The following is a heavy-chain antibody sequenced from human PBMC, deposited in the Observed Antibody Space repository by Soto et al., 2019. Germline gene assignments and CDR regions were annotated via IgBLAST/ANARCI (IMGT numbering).Heavy chain of an antibody. CDR1: GYTFSSYF. CDR3: ARDLPPVDY. Sequence: QVQLVQSGAEVKKPGASVKVSCKASGYTFSSYFISWVRQAPGQGLEWMGWISAYNGNTNYAQNLQGRFTMTTDTSTGTAYMALRSLRSDDTSVYSCARDLPPVDYWGQGTLVTVSS. CDR2: ISAYNGNT. V-gene: IGHV1-18*01. J-gene: IGHJ4*02.